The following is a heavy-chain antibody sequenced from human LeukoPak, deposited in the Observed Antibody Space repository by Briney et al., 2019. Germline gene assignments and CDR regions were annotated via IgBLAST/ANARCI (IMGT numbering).Heavy chain of an antibody. V-gene: IGHV3-30*18. J-gene: IGHJ4*02. CDR3: AKDADDYVWGSYLH. D-gene: IGHD3-16*02. Sequence: PGGSLRLSCAASGFTFSSYGMHWVRQAPGKGLEWVAVISYDGSNKYYAGSVKGRFTISRDNSKNTLYLQMNSLRAEDTAVYYCAKDADDYVWGSYLHWGQGTLVTVSS. CDR2: ISYDGSNK. CDR1: GFTFSSYG.